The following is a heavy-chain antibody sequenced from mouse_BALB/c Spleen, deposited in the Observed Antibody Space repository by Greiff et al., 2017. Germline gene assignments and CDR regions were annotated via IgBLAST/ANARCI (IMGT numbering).Heavy chain of an antibody. CDR1: GFTFSSYG. V-gene: IGHV5-6*03. D-gene: IGHD1-1*01. J-gene: IGHJ2*01. CDR2: ISSGGSYT. Sequence: DVKLVESGGGLVKPGGSLKLSCAASGFTFSSYGMSWVRQTPDKRLEWVATISSGGSYTYYPDSVKGRFTISRDNAKNTLYLQMSSLKSEDTAMYYCARRAIYYYGSSHFDYWGQGTTLTVSS. CDR3: ARRAIYYYGSSHFDY.